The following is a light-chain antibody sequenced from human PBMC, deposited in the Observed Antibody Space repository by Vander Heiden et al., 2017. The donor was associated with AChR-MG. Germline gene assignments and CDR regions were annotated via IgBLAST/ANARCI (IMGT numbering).Light chain of an antibody. J-gene: IGLJ2*01. Sequence: QSALTPPASVSGSPGPSLTISCPGTSSDVGGYNYVSWYQQHPGKAPKLMIYDVSNRPSGVSNRFSGSKSGNTVSLTISGLQAEDEADYYCSSYTSSSTLVVFGGGTKLTVL. CDR3: SSYTSSSTLVV. CDR1: SSDVGGYNY. V-gene: IGLV2-14*03. CDR2: DVS.